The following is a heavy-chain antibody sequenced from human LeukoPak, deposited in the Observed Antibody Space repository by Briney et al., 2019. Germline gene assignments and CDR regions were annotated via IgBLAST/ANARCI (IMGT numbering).Heavy chain of an antibody. CDR3: ARHGGSSWYAPYFDY. J-gene: IGHJ4*02. CDR2: IYPGDSDT. CDR1: GYSFTSYW. Sequence: GESLKISSKTSGYSFTSYWIGWGRQMPGKVLEWMGVIYPGDSDTRYSQSFQGQVTIPADKSISTAYLQWSSLKASDTAMYYCARHGGSSWYAPYFDYWGQGTLVTVSS. V-gene: IGHV5-51*01. D-gene: IGHD6-13*01.